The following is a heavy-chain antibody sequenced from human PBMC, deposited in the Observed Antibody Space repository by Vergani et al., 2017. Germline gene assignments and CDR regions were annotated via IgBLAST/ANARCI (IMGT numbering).Heavy chain of an antibody. CDR2: ISYDGSNK. CDR1: GSTFSSYA. D-gene: IGHD1-26*01. Sequence: QVQLVESGGGVVQPGRSLRLSCAASGSTFSSYAMHWVRQAPGKGLEWVAVISYDGSNKYYADSVKGRFTISRDNSKNTLYLQMNSLRAEDTAVYYCAKGVGATPHDAFDIWGQGTMVTVSS. CDR3: AKGVGATPHDAFDI. J-gene: IGHJ3*02. V-gene: IGHV3-30*04.